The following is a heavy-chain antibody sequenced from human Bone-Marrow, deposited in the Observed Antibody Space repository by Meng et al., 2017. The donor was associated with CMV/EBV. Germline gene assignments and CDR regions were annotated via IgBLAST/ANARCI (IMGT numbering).Heavy chain of an antibody. Sequence: GGSLRLSCAASGFTVSSNYMSWVRQAPGKGLEWVANIKQDGSEKYYVDSVKGRFTISRDNAKNSLYLQMNSLRAEDTAVYYCALMATTVYYYGMDVWGQGTTVTVSS. CDR2: IKQDGSEK. V-gene: IGHV3-7*01. D-gene: IGHD5-24*01. CDR3: ALMATTVYYYGMDV. CDR1: GFTVSSNY. J-gene: IGHJ6*02.